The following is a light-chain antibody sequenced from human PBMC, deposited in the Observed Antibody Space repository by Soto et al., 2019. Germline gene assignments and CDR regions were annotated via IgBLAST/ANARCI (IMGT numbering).Light chain of an antibody. J-gene: IGLJ1*01. CDR1: SSDVGAYNY. Sequence: QYALTQSASVSGAPGQSITISCTGTSSDVGAYNYVSWYQQHPGKAPKVMIHDVSNRPSGVSSRFSGSKSGNTASLTISGLQAEDEADYYCSSYTRSSITYFYGTGTKVTVL. CDR3: SSYTRSSITYF. CDR2: DVS. V-gene: IGLV2-14*01.